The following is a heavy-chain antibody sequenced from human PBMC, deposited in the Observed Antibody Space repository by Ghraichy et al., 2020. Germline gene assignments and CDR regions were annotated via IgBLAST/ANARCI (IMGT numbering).Heavy chain of an antibody. Sequence: GGSLRLSCAASGVTFSAFGMTWVRKIAGKGLEWVSSISATGDVTYYTDSVKGRFTISRDNFKNTLFLQMNTLGVEDTAIYYCVTDLRGQWVRENYYGMDVWGQGTTVTVSS. V-gene: IGHV3-23*01. CDR3: VTDLRGQWVRENYYGMDV. D-gene: IGHD1-26*01. CDR1: GVTFSAFG. J-gene: IGHJ6*02. CDR2: ISATGDVT.